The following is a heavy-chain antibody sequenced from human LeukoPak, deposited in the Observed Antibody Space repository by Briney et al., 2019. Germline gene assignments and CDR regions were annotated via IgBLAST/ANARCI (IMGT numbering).Heavy chain of an antibody. J-gene: IGHJ5*02. Sequence: SETLSLTCAVYGGSFSGYSWSWIRQPPGKGLEWIGEINHSGSTNYNPSLKSRVTISVDTSKNQFSLKLSSVTAADTAVYYCASSTIFGVVANWFDPWGQGTLVTVSS. V-gene: IGHV4-34*01. CDR1: GGSFSGYS. CDR3: ASSTIFGVVANWFDP. D-gene: IGHD3-3*01. CDR2: INHSGST.